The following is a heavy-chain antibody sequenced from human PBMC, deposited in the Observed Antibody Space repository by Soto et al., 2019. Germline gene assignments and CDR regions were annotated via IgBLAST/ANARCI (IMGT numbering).Heavy chain of an antibody. CDR1: GYSFTIYW. Sequence: PGESLKISCNGSGYSFTIYWISWVRQMPGKGLEWMGRIDPSDSYTNYSPSFQGHVTISADKSISTAYLQWSSLKASDTAMYYCARRHYGDYYYGMDVWGQGTTVTVSS. CDR2: IDPSDSYT. V-gene: IGHV5-10-1*01. J-gene: IGHJ6*02. CDR3: ARRHYGDYYYGMDV. D-gene: IGHD4-17*01.